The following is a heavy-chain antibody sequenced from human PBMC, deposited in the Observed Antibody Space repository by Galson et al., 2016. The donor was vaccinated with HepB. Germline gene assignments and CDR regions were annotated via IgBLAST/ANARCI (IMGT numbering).Heavy chain of an antibody. Sequence: PALVKPTQTLTLTCTFSGFSLSTSGMGVGWIRQPPGKALEWLALIYWNDDKRYSPSLKSRLTITKDTSKNQVVLTMTNMDPVDTATYYCAHATGYYKGNWLDPWGRGTLVTVSS. V-gene: IGHV2-5*01. D-gene: IGHD3-9*01. CDR3: AHATGYYKGNWLDP. CDR1: GFSLSTSGMG. CDR2: IYWNDDK. J-gene: IGHJ5*02.